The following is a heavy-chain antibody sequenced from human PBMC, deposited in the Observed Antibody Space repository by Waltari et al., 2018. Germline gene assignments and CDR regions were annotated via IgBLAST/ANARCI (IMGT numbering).Heavy chain of an antibody. Sequence: VPPVGSGGRLVKAGGSLSTPCAASGIPLRNYSMNWVRQAPGKGLEWVSSISSSSSYIYYADSVKGRFTISRDNAKNSLYLQMNSLRAEDTAVYYCARDSGITGTVDYWGQGTLVTVSS. V-gene: IGHV3-21*01. CDR1: GIPLRNYS. J-gene: IGHJ4*02. CDR3: ARDSGITGTVDY. CDR2: ISSSSSYI. D-gene: IGHD1-7*01.